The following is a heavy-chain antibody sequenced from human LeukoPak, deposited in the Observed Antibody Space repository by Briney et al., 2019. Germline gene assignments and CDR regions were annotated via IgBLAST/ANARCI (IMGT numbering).Heavy chain of an antibody. J-gene: IGHJ4*02. CDR3: ARVAQPLVFRSFFDY. V-gene: IGHV1-2*02. Sequence: GASVKVSCKASGYTFTGYYMHWVRQAPGQGLEWMGWINPNSGGTNHAQKFQGRVTMTRDTSISTAYMELSRLRSDDTAVYYCARVAQPLVFRSFFDYWGQGTLVTVSS. D-gene: IGHD6-6*01. CDR1: GYTFTGYY. CDR2: INPNSGGT.